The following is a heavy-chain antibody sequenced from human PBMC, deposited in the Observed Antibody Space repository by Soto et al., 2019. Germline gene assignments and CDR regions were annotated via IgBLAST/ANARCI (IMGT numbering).Heavy chain of an antibody. J-gene: IGHJ3*02. CDR1: GGSISSGGFY. V-gene: IGHV4-31*03. CDR3: ARESGYCSGGSCYSAVAFDI. D-gene: IGHD2-15*01. Sequence: SETLSLTCTVSGGSISSGGFYWSWIRQHPGKGLEWIGYIYYSGSTYYNPSLKSRVTISVDTSKNQFSLKLSCVTAADTAVYYCARESGYCSGGSCYSAVAFDIWGQGTMVTVSS. CDR2: IYYSGST.